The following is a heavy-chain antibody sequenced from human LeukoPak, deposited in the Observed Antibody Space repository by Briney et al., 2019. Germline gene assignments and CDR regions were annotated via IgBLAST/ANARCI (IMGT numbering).Heavy chain of an antibody. CDR1: GFTFSSYE. CDR2: ISMSDNTI. CDR3: ARGARYCTSTSCSSLRAVDI. Sequence: PGGSLRLSCAASGFTFSSYEMNWVRQAPGKGLEWVSYISMSDNTIYYADSVKGRFTISRDNAKNSLFLQMNSLRAEDTALYYCARGARYCTSTSCSSLRAVDIWGQGTMVTVSS. J-gene: IGHJ3*02. D-gene: IGHD2-2*01. V-gene: IGHV3-48*03.